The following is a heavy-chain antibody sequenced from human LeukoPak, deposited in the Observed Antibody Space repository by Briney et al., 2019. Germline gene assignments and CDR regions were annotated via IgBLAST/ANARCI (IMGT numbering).Heavy chain of an antibody. D-gene: IGHD1-26*01. Sequence: GGSLRLSCAASGFTFSSYAMTWVRQAPGKGLEWVSAISGSGGSTHYADSVKGRFTISRDNSKNTLYLQMNSLRADDTAVYYCAESAGSHEGNFDYWGQGTLVTVSS. CDR1: GFTFSSYA. CDR2: ISGSGGST. CDR3: AESAGSHEGNFDY. V-gene: IGHV3-23*01. J-gene: IGHJ4*02.